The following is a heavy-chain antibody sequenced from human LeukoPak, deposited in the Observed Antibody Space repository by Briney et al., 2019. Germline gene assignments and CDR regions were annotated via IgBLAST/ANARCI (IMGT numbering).Heavy chain of an antibody. V-gene: IGHV3-30*18. CDR3: AKRADWLFAYYYYGMDV. CDR2: ISYDGSNK. J-gene: IGHJ6*02. CDR1: GFTFSSYG. D-gene: IGHD3-9*01. Sequence: GGSLRLSCAASGFTFSSYGMHWVRQAPGKGLEWVAVISYDGSNKYYADSVKGRFTISRDNSKNTLYLQMNSLRAEDTAVYYCAKRADWLFAYYYYGMDVWGQGTTVTVSS.